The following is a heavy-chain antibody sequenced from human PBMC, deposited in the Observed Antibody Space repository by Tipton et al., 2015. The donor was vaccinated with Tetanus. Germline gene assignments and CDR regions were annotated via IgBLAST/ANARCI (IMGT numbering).Heavy chain of an antibody. V-gene: IGHV4-39*01. D-gene: IGHD3-10*01. CDR2: IYYSGNT. CDR1: GGSISSSTYY. J-gene: IGHJ4*02. Sequence: TLSLTCTVSGGSISSSTYYWGWIRQPPGKGLEWIGSIYYSGNTYYNPALKSRVTISVDTSKNQFSLKLSSVTAADTAVYYCARGPMVRGVTRFDYWCQGTLVTVSS. CDR3: ARGPMVRGVTRFDY.